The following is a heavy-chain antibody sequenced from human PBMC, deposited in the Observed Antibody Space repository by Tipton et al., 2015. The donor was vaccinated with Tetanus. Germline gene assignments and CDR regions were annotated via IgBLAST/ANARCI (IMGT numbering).Heavy chain of an antibody. CDR2: IIPMSGIV. Sequence: QLVQSGAEVKKPGSSVKVSCKASGGTMSTYAVSWMRQAPGQGLEWMGGIIPMSGIVDYIQKFKGRVTISADEKTAISHMELSDLRLEDTAMYYCARDLVGLKNDTEDWVDPWGQGTLVTVSA. V-gene: IGHV1-69*01. CDR1: GGTMSTYA. CDR3: ARDLVGLKNDTEDWVDP. D-gene: IGHD1-26*01. J-gene: IGHJ5*02.